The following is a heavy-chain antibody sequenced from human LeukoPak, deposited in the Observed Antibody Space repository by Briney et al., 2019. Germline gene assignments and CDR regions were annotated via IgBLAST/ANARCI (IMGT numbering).Heavy chain of an antibody. CDR3: ARGYGWSSYNNFNH. CDR1: GGSISSSNW. D-gene: IGHD3-10*01. CDR2: IYHSGST. J-gene: IGHJ4*02. Sequence: SETLSLTCAVSGGSISSSNWWSWVRQPPGKGLEWIGEIYHSGSTNYNPSLKSRVTISVDKSKNQFSRKVSSVTAADTAVYYCARGYGWSSYNNFNHWGQGILVTVSS. V-gene: IGHV4-4*02.